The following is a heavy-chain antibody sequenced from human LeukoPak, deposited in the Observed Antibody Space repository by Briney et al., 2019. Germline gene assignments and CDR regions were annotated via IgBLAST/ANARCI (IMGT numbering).Heavy chain of an antibody. CDR2: IYYSGST. CDR1: GGSISSGGYY. CDR3: ARPGSGMVPQTWFDP. D-gene: IGHD5-18*01. Sequence: SQTLSLTCTVSGGSISSGGYYWSWIRQHPGKGLEWIGYIYYSGSTYYNPSLKSRVTISVDTSKNQFSLKLSSVTAADTAVYYCARPGSGMVPQTWFDPWGQGTLVTVSS. V-gene: IGHV4-31*03. J-gene: IGHJ5*02.